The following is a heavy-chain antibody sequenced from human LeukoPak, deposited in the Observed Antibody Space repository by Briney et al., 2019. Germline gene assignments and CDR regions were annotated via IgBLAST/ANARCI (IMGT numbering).Heavy chain of an antibody. CDR1: GGSISDNY. D-gene: IGHD2-15*01. Sequence: SETLSLTCTVSGGSISDNYWSWVRQPPGKGLEWIGYAYYSGHTNYNSSLKSRVTMSLDTSKSQFSLRLSSVTAADTAVYFRARHPFATPFDYWGPGTLVTVSS. J-gene: IGHJ4*02. CDR2: AYYSGHT. CDR3: ARHPFATPFDY. V-gene: IGHV4-59*08.